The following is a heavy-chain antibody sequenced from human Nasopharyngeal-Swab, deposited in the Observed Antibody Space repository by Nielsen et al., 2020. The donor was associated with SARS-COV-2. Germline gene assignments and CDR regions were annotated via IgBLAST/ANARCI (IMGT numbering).Heavy chain of an antibody. CDR1: GFTVSSYY. CDR3: ARSLGNYDILTGYYWYYGMDV. V-gene: IGHV3-53*04. J-gene: IGHJ6*02. D-gene: IGHD3-9*01. CDR2: IYSGGST. Sequence: GGSLRLSCAASGFTVSSYYMSWVRQAPGKGLEWVSVIYSGGSTYYADSGKGRFTISRHNSKNTLYLQMNSLRAEDTAVYYCARSLGNYDILTGYYWYYGMDVWGQGTTVTVSS.